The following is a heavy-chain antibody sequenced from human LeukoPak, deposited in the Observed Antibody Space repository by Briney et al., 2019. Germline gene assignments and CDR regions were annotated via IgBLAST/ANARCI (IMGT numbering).Heavy chain of an antibody. Sequence: ASVKVSCKASGYTFTSYGISWVRQAPGQGLEWMGWISAYNGNTNYAQKLQGRVTMTTDTSTSTAYMELRSLRSDDTAVYYCARVRGGDRSGYYFLLYYYGMDVWGQGTTVTVSS. CDR3: ARVRGGDRSGYYFLLYYYGMDV. J-gene: IGHJ6*02. V-gene: IGHV1-18*01. D-gene: IGHD3-22*01. CDR2: ISAYNGNT. CDR1: GYTFTSYG.